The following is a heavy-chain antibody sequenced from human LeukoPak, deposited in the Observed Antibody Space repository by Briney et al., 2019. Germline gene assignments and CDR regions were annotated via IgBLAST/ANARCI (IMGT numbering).Heavy chain of an antibody. Sequence: PRASVKVSCKASGGTFSSYAISWVRQAPGQGLEWMGGIIPIFGTANYAQKFQGRVTITADESTSTAYMELSSLRSEDTAVYYCAREIGQLGRYFDYWGQGTLVTVSS. V-gene: IGHV1-69*13. CDR3: AREIGQLGRYFDY. D-gene: IGHD6-6*01. J-gene: IGHJ4*02. CDR2: IIPIFGTA. CDR1: GGTFSSYA.